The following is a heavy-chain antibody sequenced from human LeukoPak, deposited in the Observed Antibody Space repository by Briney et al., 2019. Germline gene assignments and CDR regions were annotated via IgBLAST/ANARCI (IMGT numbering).Heavy chain of an antibody. CDR1: GGTFSSYA. CDR3: ARVRSGTANWFDP. Sequence: SVKVSCKASGGTFSSYAISWVRQAPGQGLEWMGRIIPIFGTANYAQKFQGRVTITTDESTSTAYMELSSLRSEDTAVYYCARVRSGTANWFDPWGQGTLVTVSS. D-gene: IGHD3-10*01. J-gene: IGHJ5*02. CDR2: IIPIFGTA. V-gene: IGHV1-69*05.